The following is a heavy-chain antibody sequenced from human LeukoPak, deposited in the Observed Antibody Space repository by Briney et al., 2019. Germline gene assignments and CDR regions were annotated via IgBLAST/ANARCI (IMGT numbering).Heavy chain of an antibody. CDR2: MNPNSGNT. CDR1: GYTFTSYD. Sequence: GASVKVSCKASGYTFTSYDINWVRQATGQGLEWMGWMNPNSGNTGYAQKFQGRVTITTDESTSTAYMELSSLRSEDTAVYYCARGRGSSGYYLDDIMNWFDPWGQGTLVTVSS. CDR3: ARGRGSSGYYLDDIMNWFDP. J-gene: IGHJ5*02. D-gene: IGHD3-22*01. V-gene: IGHV1-8*01.